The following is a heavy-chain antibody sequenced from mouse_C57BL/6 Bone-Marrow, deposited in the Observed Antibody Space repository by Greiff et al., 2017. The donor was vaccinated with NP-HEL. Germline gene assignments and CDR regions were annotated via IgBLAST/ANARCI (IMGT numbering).Heavy chain of an antibody. Sequence: VKLVESGAELVRPGTSVKMSCKASGYTFTNYWIGWAKQRPGHGLEWIGDIYPGGGYTNYNEKFKGKATLTADKSSSTAYMQFSSLTSEDSAIYYCARGYYYAMDYWGQGTSVTVSS. CDR1: GYTFTNYW. CDR2: IYPGGGYT. J-gene: IGHJ4*01. CDR3: ARGYYYAMDY. D-gene: IGHD3-1*01. V-gene: IGHV1-63*01.